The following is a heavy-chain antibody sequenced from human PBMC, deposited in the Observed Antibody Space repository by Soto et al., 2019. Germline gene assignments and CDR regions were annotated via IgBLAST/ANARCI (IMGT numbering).Heavy chain of an antibody. Sequence: SETLSLTCPVSGGSISSYYLSWIRQPPGKGLEWIGYIYYSGSTNYNPSLKSRVTISVDTSKNQFSLKLSSVTAADTAVYYCARHRNYDFWSGYIGEDYFDYWGQGTLVTVSS. CDR1: GGSISSYY. J-gene: IGHJ4*02. D-gene: IGHD3-3*01. V-gene: IGHV4-59*08. CDR3: ARHRNYDFWSGYIGEDYFDY. CDR2: IYYSGST.